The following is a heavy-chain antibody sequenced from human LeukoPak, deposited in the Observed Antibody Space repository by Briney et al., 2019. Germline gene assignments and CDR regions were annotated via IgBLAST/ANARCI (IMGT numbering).Heavy chain of an antibody. CDR2: IHYSGST. Sequence: SETLSLTCSVSGGSISSYYWSWIRQPPGKGLECIGYIHYSGSTNYNPSLKSRVTISVDTSKNQFSLKLSSVTAADTAVYYCARVSTGWDYFDYWGQGTLVTVSS. CDR3: ARVSTGWDYFDY. J-gene: IGHJ4*02. V-gene: IGHV4-59*01. D-gene: IGHD1-1*01. CDR1: GGSISSYY.